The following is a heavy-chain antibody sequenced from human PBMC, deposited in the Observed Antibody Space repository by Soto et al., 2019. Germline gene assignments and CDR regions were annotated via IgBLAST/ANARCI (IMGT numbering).Heavy chain of an antibody. Sequence: SETLSLTCTVSGGSISSSSYYWGWIRQPPGKGLEWIGSIYYSGSTYYNPSLKSRVTISVDTSKNQFSLKLSSVTAADTAVYYCARARGGHIMVRGVNFDYWGQGTLVTVSS. D-gene: IGHD3-10*01. CDR1: GGSISSSSYY. J-gene: IGHJ4*02. CDR3: ARARGGHIMVRGVNFDY. CDR2: IYYSGST. V-gene: IGHV4-39*01.